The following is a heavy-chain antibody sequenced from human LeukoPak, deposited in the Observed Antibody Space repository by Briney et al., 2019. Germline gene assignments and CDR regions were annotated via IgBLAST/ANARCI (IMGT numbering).Heavy chain of an antibody. D-gene: IGHD3-9*01. V-gene: IGHV4-39*07. J-gene: IGHJ4*02. Sequence: SETLSLTCTVSGGSISSGSYYWSWIRQPAGKGLEWIGSIYYSGSTYYNPSLKSRVTISVDTSKNQFSLKLSSVTAADTAVYYCARIPNDYDILTGSLYYFDYWGQGTLVTVSS. CDR1: GGSISSGSYY. CDR3: ARIPNDYDILTGSLYYFDY. CDR2: IYYSGST.